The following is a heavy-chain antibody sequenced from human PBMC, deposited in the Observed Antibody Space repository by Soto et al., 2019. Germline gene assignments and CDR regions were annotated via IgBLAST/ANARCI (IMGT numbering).Heavy chain of an antibody. CDR2: IYSDGST. CDR1: GFSVSSNY. V-gene: IGHV3-53*01. CDR3: ARDGFSGSPTNRYHDY. D-gene: IGHD3-10*01. Sequence: EVQLVESGGGLIQPGGSLRLSCAASGFSVSSNYMSWVRQAPGKGLEWVSVIYSDGSTYYADSVKGRFTISRHNSKNTLYLQMNSLRAEDTAMYYCARDGFSGSPTNRYHDYWGQGTLVTVSS. J-gene: IGHJ4*02.